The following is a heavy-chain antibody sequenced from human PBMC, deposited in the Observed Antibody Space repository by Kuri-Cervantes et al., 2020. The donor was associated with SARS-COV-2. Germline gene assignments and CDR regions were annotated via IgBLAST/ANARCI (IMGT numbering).Heavy chain of an antibody. CDR1: GFTFSDYY. Sequence: GGSLRLSCAASGFTFSDYYMSWIRQAPGKGLEWVSAISGSGGSTYYADSVKGRFTTSRDSSKNLLYLQMNSLRDDDTAVYYCARDKGILTGYYTGWFDPWGQGTLVTVSS. CDR3: ARDKGILTGYYTGWFDP. CDR2: ISGSGGST. J-gene: IGHJ5*02. D-gene: IGHD3-9*01. V-gene: IGHV3-23*01.